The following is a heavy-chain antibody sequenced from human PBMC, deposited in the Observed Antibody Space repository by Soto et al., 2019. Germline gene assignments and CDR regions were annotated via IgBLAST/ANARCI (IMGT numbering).Heavy chain of an antibody. CDR2: IIPGAGYP. CDR3: ARDWIALEFQQPRGFYYYAMDV. V-gene: IGHV1-46*01. J-gene: IGHJ6*02. D-gene: IGHD6-13*01. CDR1: GYIFSNYY. Sequence: GASVKVSCKASGYIFSNYYMHWVRQAPGQGPEWMGSIIPGAGYPTYAQKFQDRVTITADKSTSTAYMELSRLMSEDTAVYFCARDWIALEFQQPRGFYYYAMDVWGQGTSVTVSS.